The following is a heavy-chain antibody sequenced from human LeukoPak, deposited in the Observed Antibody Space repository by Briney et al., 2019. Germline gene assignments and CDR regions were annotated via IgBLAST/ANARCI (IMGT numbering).Heavy chain of an antibody. CDR3: ARDPPTYYYGSGSYGSFDY. J-gene: IGHJ4*02. V-gene: IGHV1-18*01. CDR1: GYTFTSYG. D-gene: IGHD3-10*01. CDR2: ISAYNGNT. Sequence: ASVKVSCKASGYTFTSYGISWVRQAPGQGLEWVGWISAYNGNTNYAQKLQGRVTMTTDTSTSTAYMELRSLRSDDTAVYYCARDPPTYYYGSGSYGSFDYWGQGTLVTVSS.